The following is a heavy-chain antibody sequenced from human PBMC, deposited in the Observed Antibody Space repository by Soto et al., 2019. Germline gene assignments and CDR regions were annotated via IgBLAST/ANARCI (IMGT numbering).Heavy chain of an antibody. J-gene: IGHJ4*02. CDR2: ISGSGDST. CDR1: GFTFSNYA. Sequence: ELQLLESGGGLVQPGGSLRLSCAASGFTFSNYAMNCVRQAPVKGLEWVSVISGSGDSTYHADSVKGRFTISRDNSKNTLYLQMNSLRAEDKAVYYCARRGSGSYYDYWGQGTLVTVSS. CDR3: ARRGSGSYYDY. V-gene: IGHV3-23*01. D-gene: IGHD1-26*01.